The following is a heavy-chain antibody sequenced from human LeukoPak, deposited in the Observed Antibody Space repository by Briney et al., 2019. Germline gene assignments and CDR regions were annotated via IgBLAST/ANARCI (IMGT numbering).Heavy chain of an antibody. J-gene: IGHJ6*03. CDR2: IIPIFGTA. D-gene: IGHD3-22*01. CDR1: GGTFSSYA. CDR3: ARDRKWLFSGGYYYYYMDV. V-gene: IGHV1-69*13. Sequence: SAKVSCKASGGTFSSYAISWVGQAPGQGLEWMGGIIPIFGTANYAQKFQGRVTITADESTSTAYMELSSLRSEDTAVYYCARDRKWLFSGGYYYYYMDVWGKGTTVTVSS.